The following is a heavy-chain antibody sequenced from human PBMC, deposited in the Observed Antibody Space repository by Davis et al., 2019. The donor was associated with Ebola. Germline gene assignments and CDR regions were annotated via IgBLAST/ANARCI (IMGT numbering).Heavy chain of an antibody. V-gene: IGHV4-34*01. CDR2: INHSGST. D-gene: IGHD6-13*01. CDR3: ARLGSSWYWFDP. CDR1: GGSFSGYY. J-gene: IGHJ5*02. Sequence: PSETLSLTCAVYGGSFSGYYWSWIRQPPGKGLEWIGEINHSGSTNYNPSLKSRVTISVDTSKNQFSLKLSSVTAADTAVYYCARLGSSWYWFDPWGQGTLVTVSS.